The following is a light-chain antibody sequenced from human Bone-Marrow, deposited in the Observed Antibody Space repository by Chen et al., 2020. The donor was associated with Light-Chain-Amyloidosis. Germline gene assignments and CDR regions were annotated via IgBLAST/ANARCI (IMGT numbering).Light chain of an antibody. CDR2: EDN. J-gene: IGLJ1*01. CDR1: TSNIGNNY. Sequence: SVLTQPPSVSAAPGQNVTNPCSGSTSNIGNNYVSWYQHLPGTVPRVLIYEDNRRPSGIPDRFSGSKSGTAATLGITGLQSGDEADYYCGTWENSLSTYVFGTGTKVTVL. CDR3: GTWENSLSTYV. V-gene: IGLV1-51*01.